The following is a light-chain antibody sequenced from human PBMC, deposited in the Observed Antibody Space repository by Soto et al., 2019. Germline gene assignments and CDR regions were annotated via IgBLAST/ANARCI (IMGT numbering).Light chain of an antibody. CDR3: QKYNSAPPYT. J-gene: IGKJ2*01. CDR1: QGISNY. Sequence: DIQMTQSPSSLSASVGDRVTITCRASQGISNYLAWYQQKPGKVPKLLSYAASTLQSGVPSRFRGSGSGTDFTLTISSLQPEDVATYYCQKYNSAPPYTFGQGTKLEIK. V-gene: IGKV1-27*01. CDR2: AAS.